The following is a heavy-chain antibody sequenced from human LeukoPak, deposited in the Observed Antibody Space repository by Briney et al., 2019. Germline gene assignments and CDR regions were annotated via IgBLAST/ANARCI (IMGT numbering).Heavy chain of an antibody. J-gene: IGHJ4*02. Sequence: GGSLRLSCAASGSTFSSYAMHWVRQAPGKGLEWVAVISYDGSNKYYADSVKGRFTISRDNSKNTLYLQMNSLRAEDTAVYYCAREDLRITMIVVVPSGFDYWGQGTLVTVSS. D-gene: IGHD3-22*01. CDR1: GSTFSSYA. V-gene: IGHV3-30-3*01. CDR2: ISYDGSNK. CDR3: AREDLRITMIVVVPSGFDY.